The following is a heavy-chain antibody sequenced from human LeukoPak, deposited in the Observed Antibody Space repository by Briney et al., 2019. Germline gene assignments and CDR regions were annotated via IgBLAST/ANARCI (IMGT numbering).Heavy chain of an antibody. Sequence: ASVKVSCKASGYTFTSYGISWVRQAPGQGLEWMGWISAYNGNTNYAQKLQGRVTMTTDTSTSTAYMELRSLRSDDTAVYYCARLPPGEDVVDYSGQGALVTVSS. V-gene: IGHV1-18*01. CDR3: ARLPPGEDVVDY. CDR2: ISAYNGNT. CDR1: GYTFTSYG. D-gene: IGHD7-27*01. J-gene: IGHJ4*02.